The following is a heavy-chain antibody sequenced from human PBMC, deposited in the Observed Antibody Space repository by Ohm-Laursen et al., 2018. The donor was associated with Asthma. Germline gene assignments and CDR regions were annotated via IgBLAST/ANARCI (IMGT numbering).Heavy chain of an antibody. CDR1: GFTFSTYW. J-gene: IGHJ4*02. CDR2: INDDGSIT. CDR3: AKTVAGAANIIDY. Sequence: SLRLSCTASGFTFSTYWMHWVRQAPGKGLVWVSRINDDGSITNYADSLKGRFTISRDNAKNMLYLQMNRLRAEDTAVYYCAKTVAGAANIIDYWGQGTLVSVSS. D-gene: IGHD6-19*01. V-gene: IGHV3-74*01.